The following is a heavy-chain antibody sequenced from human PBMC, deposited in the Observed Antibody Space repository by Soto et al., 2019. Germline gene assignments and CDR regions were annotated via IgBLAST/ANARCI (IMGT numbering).Heavy chain of an antibody. CDR2: INHSGST. D-gene: IGHD6-19*01. CDR3: ARGPYTADSSGWYYFDY. CDR1: GGSFSGYY. V-gene: IGHV4-34*01. Sequence: SETLSLTCAVYGGSFSGYYWSWIRQPPGKGLEWIGEINHSGSTNYNPSLKSRVTISGDTSKNQFSLKLSSVTAADTAVYYCARGPYTADSSGWYYFDYWGQGTLVTVSS. J-gene: IGHJ4*02.